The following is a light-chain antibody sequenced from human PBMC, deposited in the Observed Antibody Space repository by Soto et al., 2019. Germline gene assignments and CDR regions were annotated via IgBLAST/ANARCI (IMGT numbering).Light chain of an antibody. CDR3: QQRSNWPPEYT. Sequence: EIVLTQSPATLSLSPGERATLSCRASKSVSNYLAWYQQKPGQAPRLLIYDASNRATGIPARFSGSGSGTDFTLTISSLEPEDFAVYYCQQRSNWPPEYTFGQGTKLEIK. J-gene: IGKJ2*01. CDR2: DAS. V-gene: IGKV3-11*01. CDR1: KSVSNY.